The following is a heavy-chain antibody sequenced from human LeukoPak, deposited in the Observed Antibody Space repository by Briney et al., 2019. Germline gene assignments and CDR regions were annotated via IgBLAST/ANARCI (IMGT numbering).Heavy chain of an antibody. D-gene: IGHD6-13*01. J-gene: IGHJ6*03. CDR3: ARGDVGSSWFDYYYYYMDV. Sequence: PSETLSLTCTVSSGSISSSSYYWGWIRQPPGKGLEWIGSIYSSGNTYYNPSLKSRVTISLDTSKNQFSLKLSSVTAADTAVYYCARGDVGSSWFDYYYYYMDVWGKGTTVTVSS. CDR1: SGSISSSSYY. CDR2: IYSSGNT. V-gene: IGHV4-39*07.